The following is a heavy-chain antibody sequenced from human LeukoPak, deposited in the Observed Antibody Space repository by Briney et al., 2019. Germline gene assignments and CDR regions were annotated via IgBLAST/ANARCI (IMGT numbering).Heavy chain of an antibody. J-gene: IGHJ4*02. Sequence: ASVKVSCKASGYTFTDDYMHWVRQAPGQGLEWMGRINPNSGGTNYAQNLQGRVTMTRDTSISTAYMELSRLRSDDTAVYYCARSPFFPPYSSGWFFDYWGQGTLVTVSS. CDR2: INPNSGGT. CDR3: ARSPFFPPYSSGWFFDY. D-gene: IGHD6-19*01. CDR1: GYTFTDDY. V-gene: IGHV1-2*06.